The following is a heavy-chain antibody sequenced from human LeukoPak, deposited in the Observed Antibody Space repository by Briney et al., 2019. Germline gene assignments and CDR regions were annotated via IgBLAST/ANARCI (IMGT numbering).Heavy chain of an antibody. J-gene: IGHJ4*02. Sequence: ASVKVSCKASGYTFTSYGISWVRQAPGQGLGWVGWISAYNGNTNYAEKLQGRVTMTTDTSTSTAYMELRSLRSDDTAVYYCAGYGGNTDFDYWGQGTLVTVSS. CDR2: ISAYNGNT. CDR3: AGYGGNTDFDY. CDR1: GYTFTSYG. V-gene: IGHV1-18*01. D-gene: IGHD4-23*01.